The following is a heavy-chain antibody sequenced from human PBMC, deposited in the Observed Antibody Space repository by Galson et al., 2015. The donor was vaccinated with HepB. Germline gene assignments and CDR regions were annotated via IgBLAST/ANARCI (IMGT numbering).Heavy chain of an antibody. D-gene: IGHD3-16*01. J-gene: IGHJ3*01. Sequence: SLRLSCAASGFSVSSNYMTWVRQAPGKGLEWVSVFYFDTTTRSADSVKGRFTISRDNSKNTLYLQMNSLRAEDTAVYFCARDLMTDAFDVWGQGTMVTVSS. V-gene: IGHV3-53*01. CDR1: GFSVSSNY. CDR2: FYFDTTT. CDR3: ARDLMTDAFDV.